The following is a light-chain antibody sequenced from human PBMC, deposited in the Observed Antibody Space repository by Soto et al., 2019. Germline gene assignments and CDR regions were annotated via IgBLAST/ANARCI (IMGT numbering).Light chain of an antibody. J-gene: IGKJ1*01. CDR1: RDVGSD. V-gene: IGKV4-1*01. CDR2: WAS. CDR3: QQFYSDVT. Sequence: MTPSPSSLSASVGEKILITCRASRDVGSDVSWYQQKPGQPPKLLIYWASTRESGVPDRFSGSGSGTDFTLTISSLQAEDVAVYYCQQFYSDVTFGQGTKVDTK.